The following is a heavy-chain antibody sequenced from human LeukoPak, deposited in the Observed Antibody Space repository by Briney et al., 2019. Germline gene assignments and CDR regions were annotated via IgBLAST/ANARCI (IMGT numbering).Heavy chain of an antibody. CDR3: AKRFKSFGIWSGASYGMDV. Sequence: GGSLRLSCAASGFTFSSYSMSWVRRAPGKGLEWVSAISGSGGSTYYADSVKGRFTISRDNSKNTLYLQMNSLRTEDMAVYYCAKRFKSFGIWSGASYGMDVWGQGTTVTVSS. D-gene: IGHD2-15*01. J-gene: IGHJ6*02. CDR2: ISGSGGST. CDR1: GFTFSSYS. V-gene: IGHV3-23*01.